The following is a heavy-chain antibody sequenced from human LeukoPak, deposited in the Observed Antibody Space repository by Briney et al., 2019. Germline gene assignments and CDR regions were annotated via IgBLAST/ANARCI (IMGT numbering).Heavy chain of an antibody. CDR3: AKRLTVTTHLYFDY. CDR1: GFTFSSYG. V-gene: IGHV3-30*18. CDR2: ISYDGSNK. D-gene: IGHD4-17*01. J-gene: IGHJ4*02. Sequence: GGSLRLSCAASGFTFSSYGMHWVRQAPGKGLEWVAVISYDGSNKYYADSVKGRFTISRDNSKNTLFLQMDSLRAEDTAVYYCAKRLTVTTHLYFDYWGQGTLVTVSS.